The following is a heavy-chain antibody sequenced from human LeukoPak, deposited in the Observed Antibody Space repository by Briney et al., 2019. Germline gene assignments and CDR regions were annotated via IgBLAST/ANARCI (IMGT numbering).Heavy chain of an antibody. CDR2: ISYDGSNK. CDR3: ARERDDIVVVVAAGFREFVY. CDR1: GFTFSSYA. D-gene: IGHD2-15*01. V-gene: IGHV3-30-3*01. Sequence: GRSLRLSCAASGFTFSSYAMHWVRQAPGKGLEWVAVISYDGSNKYYADSVKGRFTISRDNSKNTLYLQMNSLRAEDTAVYYCARERDDIVVVVAAGFREFVYWGQGTLVTVSS. J-gene: IGHJ4*02.